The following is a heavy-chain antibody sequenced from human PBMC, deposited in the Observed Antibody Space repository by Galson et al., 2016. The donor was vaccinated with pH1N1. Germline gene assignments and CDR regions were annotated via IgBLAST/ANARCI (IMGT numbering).Heavy chain of an antibody. CDR1: GYMFSTYG. Sequence: SVKVSCKASGYMFSTYGINWVRKAPGQGPEWMGRISGYNGNTIYAQKFQARISMTIDKSTSIVYMDLRSLRFDDTAVYYCARGPGIEVVVRSNRGHDYWGQGTLVTVSS. CDR3: ARGPGIEVVVRSNRGHDY. CDR2: ISGYNGNT. V-gene: IGHV1-18*01. J-gene: IGHJ4*02. D-gene: IGHD6-13*01.